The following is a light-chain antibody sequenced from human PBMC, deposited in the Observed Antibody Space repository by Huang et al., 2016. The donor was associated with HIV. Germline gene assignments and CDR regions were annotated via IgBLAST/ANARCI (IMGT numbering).Light chain of an antibody. V-gene: IGKV4-1*01. Sequence: DIVMTQSPDSLTVSLCERATINCKSSQELLFNATNKSFLAWYQQSPRQPPQLLIYWASTRASDVPDRFSGSGSGTDFTLTINSLQAEDMAVYFCQQYYTNYYTFGQGTKLEIQ. CDR1: QELLFNATNKSF. J-gene: IGKJ2*01. CDR3: QQYYTNYYT. CDR2: WAS.